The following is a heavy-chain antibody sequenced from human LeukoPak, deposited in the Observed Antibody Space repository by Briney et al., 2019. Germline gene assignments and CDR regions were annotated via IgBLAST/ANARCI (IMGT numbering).Heavy chain of an antibody. CDR1: GFTFSNYG. Sequence: PGRSLRLSCAASGFTFSNYGVHWVRQAPGKGLEWLAIMSYDGSDEYYADSVKGRFSISRDNSRNTLYLQMNSLRDEDTAVYYCAKDLVNYGDYDYYYYGVDVWGQGTTVTVSS. J-gene: IGHJ6*02. D-gene: IGHD4-17*01. V-gene: IGHV3-30*18. CDR3: AKDLVNYGDYDYYYYGVDV. CDR2: MSYDGSDE.